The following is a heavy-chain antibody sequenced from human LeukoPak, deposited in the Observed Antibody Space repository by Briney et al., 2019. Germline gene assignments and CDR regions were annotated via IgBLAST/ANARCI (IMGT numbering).Heavy chain of an antibody. D-gene: IGHD3-3*01. CDR1: GYSLGKNYY. J-gene: IGHJ4*02. CDR3: ARYDSRGSASTKFDY. V-gene: IGHV4-38-2*01. Sequence: TSQTLSLTCAVSGYSLGKNYYWGWIRQSPGKGLEWIGRIYGRASTSYNPSLMNRVTMSVDTSKNHFSLQLTSVTAADTAVYYCARYDSRGSASTKFDYWGPGIQVTVSS. CDR2: IYGRAST.